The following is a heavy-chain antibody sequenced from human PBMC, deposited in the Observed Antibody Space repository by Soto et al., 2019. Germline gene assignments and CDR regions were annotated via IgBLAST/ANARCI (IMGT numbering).Heavy chain of an antibody. V-gene: IGHV4-31*03. CDR1: GGSISSGGYY. D-gene: IGHD5-12*01. CDR3: ARAGSGYDYFNAFDI. CDR2: IYYSGST. Sequence: TSETLSLTCTVSGGSISSGGYYWSWIRQHPGKGLEWIGYIYYSGSTYYNPSLKSRVTISVDTSKNQFSLKLSSVTAADTAVYYCARAGSGYDYFNAFDIWGQGTMVTVSS. J-gene: IGHJ3*02.